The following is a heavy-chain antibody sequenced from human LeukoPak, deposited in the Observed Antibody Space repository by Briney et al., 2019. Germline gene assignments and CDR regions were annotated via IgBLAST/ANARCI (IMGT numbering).Heavy chain of an antibody. D-gene: IGHD3-16*02. V-gene: IGHV3-30*18. J-gene: IGHJ4*02. CDR1: GFTFSSYG. CDR3: AKDQHTYYDYVWGSYRPPYFDY. CDR2: ISYDGSNK. Sequence: GRSLRLSCAASGFTFSSYGMHWVRQAPGKGLEWVAVISYDGSNKYYADSVKGRFTISRDNSKNTLYLQVNSLRAEDTAVYYCAKDQHTYYDYVWGSYRPPYFDYWGQGTLVTVSS.